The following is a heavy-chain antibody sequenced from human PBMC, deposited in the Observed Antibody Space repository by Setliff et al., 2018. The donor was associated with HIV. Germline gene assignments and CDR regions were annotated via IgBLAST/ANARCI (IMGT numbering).Heavy chain of an antibody. Sequence: TLSLTCTVSGGSISSYYWSWIRQPPGKGLEWIGYIYYSGSTNYNPSLKSRVTISVDTSKNQFSLKLSSVTAADTAVYYCARGNYGDYEVSYYYYGMDVWGQGTTVTVSS. J-gene: IGHJ6*02. CDR2: IYYSGST. D-gene: IGHD4-17*01. V-gene: IGHV4-59*01. CDR1: GGSISSYY. CDR3: ARGNYGDYEVSYYYYGMDV.